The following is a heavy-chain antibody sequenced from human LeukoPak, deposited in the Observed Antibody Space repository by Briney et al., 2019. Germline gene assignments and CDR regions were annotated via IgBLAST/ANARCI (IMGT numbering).Heavy chain of an antibody. J-gene: IGHJ4*02. D-gene: IGHD1-26*01. Sequence: PSETLSLTCTVSGGSISNGDYYWSWIRQPPGRGLEWIGYIYYSGSTYYNPSLKSRVTISVDTSRNQFSLKLSSVTAADTAVYYCARGDIVGATLDYWGQGTLVTVSS. CDR3: ARGDIVGATLDY. V-gene: IGHV4-30-4*01. CDR2: IYYSGST. CDR1: GGSISNGDYY.